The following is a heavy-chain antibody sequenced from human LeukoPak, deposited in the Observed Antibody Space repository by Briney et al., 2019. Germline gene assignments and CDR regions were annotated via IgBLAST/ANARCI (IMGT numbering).Heavy chain of an antibody. CDR2: ISGSGGST. D-gene: IGHD4-11*01. V-gene: IGHV3-23*01. CDR1: GSTFSSYA. CDR3: ARDQAYSFDY. Sequence: GGSLRLSCAASGSTFSSYAMSWVRQAPGKGLEWVSAISGSGGSTYYADSVKGRFTISRDNSKNTLYLQMDSLRAEDTAVYYCARDQAYSFDYWGQGTLVTVSS. J-gene: IGHJ4*02.